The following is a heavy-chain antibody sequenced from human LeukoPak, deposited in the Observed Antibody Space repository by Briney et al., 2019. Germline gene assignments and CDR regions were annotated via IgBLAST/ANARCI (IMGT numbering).Heavy chain of an antibody. Sequence: PSETLSLTCTVSGGSISSSSHYWGWIRQPPGKGLEWIGRIYMSGSTDYNPSFKSRVTMSVDTSKNQVSLKLRSVTAADTAVYYCARVVWGGDFHYSLDVWGKGTTVIVSS. CDR2: IYMSGST. CDR1: GGSISSSSHY. CDR3: ARVVWGGDFHYSLDV. D-gene: IGHD7-27*01. V-gene: IGHV4-39*07. J-gene: IGHJ6*03.